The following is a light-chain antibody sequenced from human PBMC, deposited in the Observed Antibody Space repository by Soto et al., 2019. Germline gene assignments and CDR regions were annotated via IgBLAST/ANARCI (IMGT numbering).Light chain of an antibody. CDR2: GAS. V-gene: IGKV3-15*01. CDR3: QQLRT. CDR1: QSVSSN. J-gene: IGKJ2*01. Sequence: EIVMTQSPATLSVSPGERATLSCRASQSVSSNLAWYQQKPGQAPRLLIYGASTRATGIPARFSGSGSGTEFTLTISSLQSEDFAVYYCQQLRTFGQGTKLEIK.